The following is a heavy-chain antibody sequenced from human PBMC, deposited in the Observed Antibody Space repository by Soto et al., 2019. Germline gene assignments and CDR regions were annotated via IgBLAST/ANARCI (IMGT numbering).Heavy chain of an antibody. Sequence: GGALRLSCAAAGVTFSISAMSGVLQAPGKGPEWVSGISGSGGNTYYADSVKGRFTISRDNSKNTLYLQMNSLRAEDSAIYYCAKDLWIAVAGTGYWGQGTLVTVSS. CDR2: ISGSGGNT. J-gene: IGHJ4*02. CDR1: GVTFSISA. D-gene: IGHD6-19*01. V-gene: IGHV3-23*01. CDR3: AKDLWIAVAGTGY.